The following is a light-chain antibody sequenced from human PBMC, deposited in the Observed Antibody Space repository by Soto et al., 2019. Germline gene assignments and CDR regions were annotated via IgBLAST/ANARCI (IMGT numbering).Light chain of an antibody. J-gene: IGKJ1*01. V-gene: IGKV2-28*01. CDR1: QSLLHSNGYNY. CDR2: LGS. Sequence: DIVMTQSPLSLPVTPGEPASISCRSSQSLLHSNGYNYLDWYLQKPGQSPQLLIYLGSNRSSGVPDRFSGSGSGSDFTLKISRVEAEDVGVYYCMQAQHTSWTFGQGTKVEIK. CDR3: MQAQHTSWT.